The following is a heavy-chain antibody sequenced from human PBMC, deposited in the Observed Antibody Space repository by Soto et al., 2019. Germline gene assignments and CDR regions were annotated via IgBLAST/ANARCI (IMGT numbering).Heavy chain of an antibody. V-gene: IGHV5-51*01. J-gene: IGHJ6*02. CDR3: ARRRHTVARTLYYYYYGMDV. Sequence: GESLKISCKGSGYSFTSYWISWVRQMPGKGLEWMGIIYPGDSDTRYSPSFQGQVTISADKSISTAYLQWSSLKASDTAMYYCARRRHTVARTLYYYYYGMDVWGQGTTVTVSS. D-gene: IGHD6-19*01. CDR2: IYPGDSDT. CDR1: GYSFTSYW.